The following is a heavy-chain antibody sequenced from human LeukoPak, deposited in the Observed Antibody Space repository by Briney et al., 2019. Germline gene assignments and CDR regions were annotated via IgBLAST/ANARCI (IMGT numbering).Heavy chain of an antibody. CDR3: ARDLVPDY. CDR2: ISSSSSYI. J-gene: IGHJ4*02. V-gene: IGHV3-21*01. D-gene: IGHD3-16*01. CDR1: GFTFSSYS. Sequence: PGGSLRLSCAASGFTFSSYSMNWVRQSPGKGLEWVSSISSSSSYIYYADSVKGRFPISRENAKNSLYLQMNSLRAEDTAVYYCARDLVPDYWGQGPLVTVSS.